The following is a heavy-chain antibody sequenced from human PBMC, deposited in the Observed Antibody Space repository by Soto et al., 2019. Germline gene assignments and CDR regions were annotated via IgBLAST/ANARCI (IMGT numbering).Heavy chain of an antibody. J-gene: IGHJ2*01. CDR3: VRDPVALRNRVRVGYFNL. Sequence: QVKLVESGGGVVQPGRSLRLSCAASGFVFTTYGMHWVRQAPGKGLEWVGVIWHDGSGTYYADALKGRFTISRDNSKNTLFLQMDSLTVEDTAVYYCVRDPVALRNRVRVGYFNLWGHGTQVTVSS. CDR2: IWHDGSGT. CDR1: GFVFTTYG. D-gene: IGHD1-26*01. V-gene: IGHV3-33*01.